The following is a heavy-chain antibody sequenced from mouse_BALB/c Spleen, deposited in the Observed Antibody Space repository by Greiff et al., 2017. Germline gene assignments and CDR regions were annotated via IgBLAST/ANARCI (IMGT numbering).Heavy chain of an antibody. Sequence: EVKLEESGPGLVKPSQSLSLTCTVTGYSITSDYAWNWIRQFPGNKLEWMGYISYSGSTSYNPSLKSRISITRDTSKNQFFLQLNSVTTEDTATYYCARRGGKGLYWYFDVWGAGTTVTVSS. J-gene: IGHJ1*01. CDR1: GYSITSDYA. CDR2: ISYSGST. CDR3: ARRGGKGLYWYFDV. D-gene: IGHD1-1*02. V-gene: IGHV3-2*02.